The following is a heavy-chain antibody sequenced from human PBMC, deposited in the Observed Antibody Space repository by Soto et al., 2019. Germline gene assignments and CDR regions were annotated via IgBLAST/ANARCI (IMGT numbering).Heavy chain of an antibody. CDR2: IYHSGST. Sequence: PSETLSLTCAVSGYSISSGYYWGWIRQPPGKGLEWIGSIYHSGSTYYNPSLKSRVTISVDTSKNQFSLKLSSVTAADTAVYYCARAAPSYSSFGYDSSGYYPGPFDYWGQGTLVTVSS. CDR3: ARAAPSYSSFGYDSSGYYPGPFDY. CDR1: GYSISSGYY. J-gene: IGHJ4*02. D-gene: IGHD3-22*01. V-gene: IGHV4-38-2*01.